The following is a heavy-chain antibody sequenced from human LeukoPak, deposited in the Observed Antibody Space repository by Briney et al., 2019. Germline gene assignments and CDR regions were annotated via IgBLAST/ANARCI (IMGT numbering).Heavy chain of an antibody. CDR1: LFTLSNHW. CDR2: ISSDGSST. CDR3: SRGYGSYADY. Sequence: PGGSLRLSCAASLFTLSNHWMHWVRQAPGKGLVWVSRISSDGSSTSYADSVKGRFTISSDNAENTLYPQMNSLRAEDTAVYYCSRGYGSYADYWGQGTLVTVSS. D-gene: IGHD1-26*01. V-gene: IGHV3-74*01. J-gene: IGHJ4*02.